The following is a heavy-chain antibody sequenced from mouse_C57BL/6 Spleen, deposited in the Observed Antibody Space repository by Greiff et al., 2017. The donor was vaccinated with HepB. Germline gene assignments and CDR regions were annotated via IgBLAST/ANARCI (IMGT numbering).Heavy chain of an antibody. D-gene: IGHD3-2*02. Sequence: VKLQQPGAELVMPGASVKLSCKASGYTFTSYWMHWVKQRPGQGLEWIGEIDPSDSYTNYNQKFKGKSTLTVDKSSSTAYMQLSSLTSEDSAVYYCARLSSGDGDYWGQGTTLTVSS. CDR1: GYTFTSYW. V-gene: IGHV1-69*01. J-gene: IGHJ2*01. CDR3: ARLSSGDGDY. CDR2: IDPSDSYT.